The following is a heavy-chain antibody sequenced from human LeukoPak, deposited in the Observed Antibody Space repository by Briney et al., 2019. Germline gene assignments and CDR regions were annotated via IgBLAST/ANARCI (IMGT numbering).Heavy chain of an antibody. Sequence: SETLSLTCTVSGGSISSSSYYWGWIRQPPGKGLEWIGSIYYSGSTYYNPSLKSRVTISVDTSKNQFSLKLSSVTAADTAVYYCAREVSYSSGWHFDDWGQGTLVTVSS. D-gene: IGHD6-19*01. V-gene: IGHV4-39*02. CDR3: AREVSYSSGWHFDD. CDR1: GGSISSSSYY. CDR2: IYYSGST. J-gene: IGHJ4*02.